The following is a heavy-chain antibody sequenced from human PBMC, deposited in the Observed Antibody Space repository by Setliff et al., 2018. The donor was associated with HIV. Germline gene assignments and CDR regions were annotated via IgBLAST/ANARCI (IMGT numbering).Heavy chain of an antibody. V-gene: IGHV3-30*02. CDR2: INYDESSE. CDR1: GFTFSAHG. D-gene: IGHD1-7*01. J-gene: IGHJ3*02. Sequence: PSETLSLSCAASGFTFSAHGMHWVRQAPGKGLEWVAFINYDESSEYYVDSVKGRVTISRDNSKNTVDLQMNSLRAEDTAVYYCAKDGDYSNWDYDAFDIWGQGTMVTVTS. CDR3: AKDGDYSNWDYDAFDI.